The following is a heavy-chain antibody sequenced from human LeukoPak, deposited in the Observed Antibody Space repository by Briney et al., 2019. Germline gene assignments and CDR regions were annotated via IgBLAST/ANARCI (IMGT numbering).Heavy chain of an antibody. D-gene: IGHD6-19*01. CDR3: ARLSTQWLVPYFDY. CDR2: IYYSGST. V-gene: IGHV4-59*01. Sequence: SETLSLTCTVSGGSISSYYWSWIRQPPGKGLEWIGYIYYSGSTNYNPSLKSRVTISVDTSKNQFSLKLSSVTAADTAVHYCARLSTQWLVPYFDYWGQGTLVTVSS. J-gene: IGHJ4*02. CDR1: GGSISSYY.